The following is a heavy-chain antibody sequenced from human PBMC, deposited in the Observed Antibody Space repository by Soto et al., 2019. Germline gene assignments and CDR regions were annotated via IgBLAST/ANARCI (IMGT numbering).Heavy chain of an antibody. J-gene: IGHJ4*02. Sequence: SQTLSLTCAISGDSVSSNSAAWNWIRQSPSRGLEWLGRTYYRSKWYNDYAVSVKSRITINPDTSKNQFSLQLNSVTPEDTAVYYCAWAVKYYYGSGGSKLYFFSYWGRGTLVTVS. CDR3: AWAVKYYYGSGGSKLYFFSY. CDR2: TYYRSKWYN. CDR1: GDSVSSNSAA. V-gene: IGHV6-1*01. D-gene: IGHD3-10*01.